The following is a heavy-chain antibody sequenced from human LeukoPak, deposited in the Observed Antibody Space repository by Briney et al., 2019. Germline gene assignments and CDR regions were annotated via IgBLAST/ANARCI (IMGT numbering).Heavy chain of an antibody. CDR1: GFTFSSSW. V-gene: IGHV3-7*01. CDR2: ISPDGSGT. Sequence: GGSLRLSCAASGFTFSSSWMSWVRQAPGKGLEWVANISPDGSGTNYVDSVKGRFTISRDNAKNSLYLQMNSLRAEDTAVYYCARPRVPDSWGQGTLVIVSS. J-gene: IGHJ4*02. CDR3: ARPRVPDS.